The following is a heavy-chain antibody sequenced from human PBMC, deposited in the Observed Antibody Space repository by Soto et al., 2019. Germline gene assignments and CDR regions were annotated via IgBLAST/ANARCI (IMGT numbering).Heavy chain of an antibody. Sequence: QVQLVQSGAEEKKPGASVKVSCRASGYTFTSYAIHWVRQAPGQRLEWMGWINAGNGNTTSSQKFQGRVPITRDTSASPAYTELSCLTSEDTAVYYCASGVPIFMAYWGQGTLVTVSS. J-gene: IGHJ4*02. CDR1: GYTFTSYA. D-gene: IGHD3-10*01. CDR3: ASGVPIFMAY. V-gene: IGHV1-3*05. CDR2: INAGNGNT.